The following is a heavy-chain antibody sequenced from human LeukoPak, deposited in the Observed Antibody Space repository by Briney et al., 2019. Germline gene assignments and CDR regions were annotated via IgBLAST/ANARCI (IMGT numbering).Heavy chain of an antibody. CDR2: IYPGDSDT. D-gene: IGHD2-2*02. V-gene: IGHV5-51*01. CDR3: ARLYCSSATCYTGSSYYFDY. Sequence: GESLKISCKGSGYSFTNYLIAWVRQMPGKGLGWMGNIYPGDSDTRYSPSFQGQVTISADKSISTAYLQWSSLKASDTAMYYCARLYCSSATCYTGSSYYFDYWGQGTLVTVSS. J-gene: IGHJ4*02. CDR1: GYSFTNYL.